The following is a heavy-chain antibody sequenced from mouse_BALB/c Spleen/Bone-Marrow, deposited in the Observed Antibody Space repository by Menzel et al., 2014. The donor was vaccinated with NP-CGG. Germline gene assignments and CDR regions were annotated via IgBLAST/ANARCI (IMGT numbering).Heavy chain of an antibody. D-gene: IGHD4-1*01. J-gene: IGHJ1*01. CDR3: ARWLGPGWYLDV. CDR2: INPGSGGT. V-gene: IGHV1-54*01. Sequence: QVQLQQSGAELVRPGTSVKVSCKASGYAFTDYLIEWVKQRPGQGLEWIGVINPGSGGTHYNEKFKGKATLTADKSSSTAYMQLSSLTSDDSAVYFCARWLGPGWYLDVWGAGTTVTVSS. CDR1: GYAFTDYL.